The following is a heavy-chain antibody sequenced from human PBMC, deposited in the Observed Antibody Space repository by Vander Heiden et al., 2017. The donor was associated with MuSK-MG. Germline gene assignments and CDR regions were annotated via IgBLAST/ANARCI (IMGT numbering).Heavy chain of an antibody. V-gene: IGHV3-66*01. Sequence: EVQLVESGGGLVQPGGCLGLSCAASGFTVSRNYMGWVRQAPGKGLGWVSVIYSGGSTYYADSVKGRFTISSDNSKNTLYLQMNSLRAEDTAVYYCASDVRDGTYNWFDPWGQGTLVTVSS. J-gene: IGHJ5*02. CDR1: GFTVSRNY. CDR3: ASDVRDGTYNWFDP. CDR2: IYSGGST.